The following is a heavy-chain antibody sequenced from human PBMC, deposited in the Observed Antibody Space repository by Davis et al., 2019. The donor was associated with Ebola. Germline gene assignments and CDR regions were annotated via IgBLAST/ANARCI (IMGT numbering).Heavy chain of an antibody. V-gene: IGHV4-39*01. CDR2: IYYSGST. CDR1: GGSISSNSYY. D-gene: IGHD1-1*01. CDR3: ARQGYKWNDGDHYYGMDV. Sequence: MPSETLSLTCTVSGGSISSNSYYWGWIRQPPGKGLEWIGSIYYSGSTYYNPSLKSRVTISVDTSKNQFSLKLRSVTAADTAVYYCARQGYKWNDGDHYYGMDVWGEGTTVTVSS. J-gene: IGHJ6*04.